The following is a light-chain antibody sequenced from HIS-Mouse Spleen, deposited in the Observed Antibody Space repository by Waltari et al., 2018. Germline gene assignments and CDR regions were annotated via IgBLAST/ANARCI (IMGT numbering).Light chain of an antibody. V-gene: IGLV3-1*01. CDR2: QDS. Sequence: SYELTQPPSVSVSPGQTASLPCSGDKLGDKYACWYQQKPGQSPALVIYQDSKRPSGIPERFSGSNSRNTATLTISGTQAMDEADYYCQAWDSSTANVVFGGGTKLTVL. J-gene: IGLJ2*01. CDR3: QAWDSSTANVV. CDR1: KLGDKY.